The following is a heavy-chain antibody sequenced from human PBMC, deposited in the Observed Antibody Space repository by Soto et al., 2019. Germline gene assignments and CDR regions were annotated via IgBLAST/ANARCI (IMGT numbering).Heavy chain of an antibody. D-gene: IGHD6-19*01. CDR1: GYSFTSYW. CDR3: VRVSSERSGWSA. Sequence: GESLTLSCKGSGYSFTSYWIGWVRQMPGKALEWMGIIYPADSDTRYSPSFQGQVTISADKSINTAYLQWRSLKASDTAMYYCVRVSSERSGWSAWGRGSLVTVSS. V-gene: IGHV5-51*01. J-gene: IGHJ5*02. CDR2: IYPADSDT.